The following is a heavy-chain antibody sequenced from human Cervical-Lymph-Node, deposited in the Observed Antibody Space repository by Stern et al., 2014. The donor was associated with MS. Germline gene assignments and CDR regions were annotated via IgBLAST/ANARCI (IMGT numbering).Heavy chain of an antibody. CDR1: GFTFSGYW. CDR3: ARQMTTVTKSWFDP. CDR2: INSDASGT. Sequence: VQLVESGGGLVQPGGSLRLSCAGSGFTFSGYWMHWVRQAPEKGLVWVSRINSDASGTNYADSVKGRFTISRDNAKNTLYLQMDSLRAEDTAVYYCARQMTTVTKSWFDPWGQGTLVTVSS. J-gene: IGHJ5*02. D-gene: IGHD4-11*01. V-gene: IGHV3-74*01.